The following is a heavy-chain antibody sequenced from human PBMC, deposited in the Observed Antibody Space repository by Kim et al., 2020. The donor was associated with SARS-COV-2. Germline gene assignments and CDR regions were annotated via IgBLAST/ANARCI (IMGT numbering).Heavy chain of an antibody. J-gene: IGHJ3*02. V-gene: IGHV4-30-4*01. CDR1: GGSISSGDYY. Sequence: SETLSLTCTVSGGSISSGDYYWSWIRQPPGKGLEWIGYIYYSGSTYYNPSLKSRVTISVDTSKNQFSLKLSSVTAADTAVYYCARGRLRSRFRFSGRRGWEDAFDIWGQGTMVTVSS. D-gene: IGHD4-17*01. CDR3: ARGRLRSRFRFSGRRGWEDAFDI. CDR2: IYYSGST.